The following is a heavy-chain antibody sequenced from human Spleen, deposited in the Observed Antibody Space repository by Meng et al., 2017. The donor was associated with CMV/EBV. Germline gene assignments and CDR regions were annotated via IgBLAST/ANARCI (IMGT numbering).Heavy chain of an antibody. CDR1: GYTFTGYQ. J-gene: IGHJ4*02. D-gene: IGHD2-2*01. Sequence: ASVKVSCKASGYTFTGYQIHWVRQAPGQGLEWMGLINPNRGVTSYVQKFQGRVTMTRDTSNGTAYMELTRLKSDDTAVYYCARVSEYCTTTNCCKVFDYWGQGTLVTVSS. V-gene: IGHV1-2*02. CDR3: ARVSEYCTTTNCCKVFDY. CDR2: INPNRGVT.